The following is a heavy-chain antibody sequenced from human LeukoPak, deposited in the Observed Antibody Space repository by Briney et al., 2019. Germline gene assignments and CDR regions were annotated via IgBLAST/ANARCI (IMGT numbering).Heavy chain of an antibody. J-gene: IGHJ5*02. CDR2: INHSGST. CDR3: ARGLGIAAAGTWLAGYNWFDP. V-gene: IGHV4-34*01. D-gene: IGHD6-13*01. CDR1: GGSFSGYY. Sequence: SETLSLTCAVYGGSFSGYYWSWLRQPPGKGLEWIGEINHSGSTNYNPSLKSRVTISVDTSKNQFSLKLSSVTAADTAVYYCARGLGIAAAGTWLAGYNWFDPWGQGTLVTVSS.